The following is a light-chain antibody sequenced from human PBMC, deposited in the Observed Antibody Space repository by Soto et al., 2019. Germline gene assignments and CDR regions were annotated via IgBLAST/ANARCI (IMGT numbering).Light chain of an antibody. CDR2: SAS. V-gene: IGKV3-15*01. CDR1: QSISTE. Sequence: EIVMTQSPATLSVSPGERATLSCRASQSISTELAWYQQKPGQPPRLLSYSASTRATGVPARFTGSGSGSAFTLTVSGLQSEDFAVYYCQQGHNWPLTFGQGTRLEI. CDR3: QQGHNWPLT. J-gene: IGKJ2*01.